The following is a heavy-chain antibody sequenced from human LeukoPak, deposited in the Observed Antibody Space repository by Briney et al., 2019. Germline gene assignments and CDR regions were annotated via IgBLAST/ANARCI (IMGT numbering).Heavy chain of an antibody. V-gene: IGHV4-4*02. CDR3: ASISSSWYGNAFDI. D-gene: IGHD6-13*01. CDR1: GGSISSSNW. CDR2: TYHSGST. J-gene: IGHJ3*02. Sequence: SETLSLTCAVSGGSISSSNWWSWVRQPPGKGLEWIGETYHSGSTNYNPSLKSRVTISVDKSKNQFSLKLSSVTAADTAVYYCASISSSWYGNAFDIWGQGTMVTVSS.